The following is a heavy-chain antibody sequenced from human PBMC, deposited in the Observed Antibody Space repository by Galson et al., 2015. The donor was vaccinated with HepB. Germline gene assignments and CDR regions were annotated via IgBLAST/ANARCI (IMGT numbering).Heavy chain of an antibody. D-gene: IGHD2-15*01. V-gene: IGHV3-64*01. Sequence: SLRLSCAASGFTFSSYAMHWVRQAPGKGLEYVSAISSNGGSTYYANSVKGRFTISRDNSKNTLYLQMGSLRAEDMAVYYCARGYCSGGSCYYNLFDYWGQGTLVTVSS. CDR1: GFTFSSYA. J-gene: IGHJ4*02. CDR2: ISSNGGST. CDR3: ARGYCSGGSCYYNLFDY.